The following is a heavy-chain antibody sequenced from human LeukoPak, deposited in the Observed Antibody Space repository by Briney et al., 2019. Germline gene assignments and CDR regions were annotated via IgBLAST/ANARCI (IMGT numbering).Heavy chain of an antibody. CDR1: GGSISSSSYY. CDR3: ARDAVGITIFGVVITHLDY. V-gene: IGHV4-39*07. J-gene: IGHJ4*02. CDR2: IYYSGST. Sequence: PSGTLSLTCAVSGGSISSSSYYWGWIRQPPGKGLEWIGSIYYSGSTYYNPSLKSRVTISVDTSKNQFSLKLSSVTAADTAVYYCARDAVGITIFGVVITHLDYWGQGTLVTVSS. D-gene: IGHD3-3*01.